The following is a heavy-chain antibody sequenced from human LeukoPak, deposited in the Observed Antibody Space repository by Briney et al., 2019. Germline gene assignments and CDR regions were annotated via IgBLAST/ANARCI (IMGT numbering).Heavy chain of an antibody. CDR2: IYYSGST. V-gene: IGHV4-31*03. Sequence: SQTLSLTCTVSGGSISSGGYYWSWIRQHPGKGLEWIGYIYYSGSTYYNPSLKSRVTISVDTSKNQFSLKLSSVTAADTAVYYCARDDCSGGSCYSPWGQGTLVTVSS. CDR3: ARDDCSGGSCYSP. D-gene: IGHD2-15*01. J-gene: IGHJ5*02. CDR1: GGSISSGGYY.